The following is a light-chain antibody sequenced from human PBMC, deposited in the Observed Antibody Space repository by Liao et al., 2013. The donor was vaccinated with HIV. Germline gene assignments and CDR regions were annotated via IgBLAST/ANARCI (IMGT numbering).Light chain of an antibody. CDR3: QVWDSSSDVLYV. J-gene: IGLJ1*01. V-gene: IGLV3-21*01. CDR2: YDS. Sequence: SYELTQPPSVSVAPGKTARITCGGNNIGSKSVHWYQQKPGQAPVLVIYYDSDRPSGIPERLSGSNSGNTATLTISRVEAGDEADYYCQVWDSSSDVLYVFGTGTTVTVL. CDR1: NIGSKS.